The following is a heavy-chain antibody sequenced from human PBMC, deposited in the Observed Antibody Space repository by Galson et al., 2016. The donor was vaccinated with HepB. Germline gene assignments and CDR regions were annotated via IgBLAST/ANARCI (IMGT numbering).Heavy chain of an antibody. CDR2: IFQSGTT. D-gene: IGHD1-14*01. V-gene: IGHV4-4*02. CDR3: ARWAEHRVVESGADHYYFDH. J-gene: IGHJ4*02. Sequence: SETLSLTCAVSGDSLSSGHWWSWVRQPPGKGLEWIGEIFQSGTTHYSPSLESRVPMSVDKAQNQFPLKVSSVTAADTAVYYCARWAEHRVVESGADHYYFDHWGQGILVAVSS. CDR1: GDSLSSGHW.